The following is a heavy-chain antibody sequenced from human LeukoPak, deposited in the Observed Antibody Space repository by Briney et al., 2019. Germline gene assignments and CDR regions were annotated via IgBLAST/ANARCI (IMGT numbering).Heavy chain of an antibody. CDR2: ISGSGGGT. D-gene: IGHD4-17*01. Sequence: GGSLRLSCAASGFTFSSYAMSWVRQAPGKGLEWVSAISGSGGGTYYADSVKGRFTISRDNSKNTLYLQMNSLRAEDTAVYYCAKRGYGDYVIGNFDFWGQGTLVTVSS. J-gene: IGHJ4*02. CDR1: GFTFSSYA. CDR3: AKRGYGDYVIGNFDF. V-gene: IGHV3-23*01.